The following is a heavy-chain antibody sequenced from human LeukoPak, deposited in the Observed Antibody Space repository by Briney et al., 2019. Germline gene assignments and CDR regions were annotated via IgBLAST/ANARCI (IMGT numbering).Heavy chain of an antibody. D-gene: IGHD3-10*01. CDR3: ARALPNVSGSHGGY. Sequence: GGSLRLSCAAPGLTFSSYGMRWVRQAPGKRLGWVAVLLYDGSNKYYADSVKSRFTISRDNSQYTLYLQMNSLRAEDTAVYYCARALPNVSGSHGGYWRQGTLVSVCS. J-gene: IGHJ4*02. CDR1: GLTFSSYG. CDR2: LLYDGSNK. V-gene: IGHV3-33*01.